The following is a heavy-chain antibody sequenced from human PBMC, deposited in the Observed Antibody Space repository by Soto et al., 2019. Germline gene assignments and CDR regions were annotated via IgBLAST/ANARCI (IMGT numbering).Heavy chain of an antibody. CDR1: SGSVRSGNYH. J-gene: IGHJ4*02. CDR3: ARADWNYYFDF. D-gene: IGHD1-7*01. CDR2: VYRSGAT. V-gene: IGHV4-61*01. Sequence: PSETLSLTCTASSGSVRSGNYHWSWIRQPPGKGLEWIGHVYRSGATNYNPSLNRRATISLDTSKNQFTLTLISVTAADAAVYYCARADWNYYFDFWGQGTLVTVSS.